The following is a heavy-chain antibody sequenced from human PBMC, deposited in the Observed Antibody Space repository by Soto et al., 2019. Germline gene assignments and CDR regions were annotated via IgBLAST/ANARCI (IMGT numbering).Heavy chain of an antibody. CDR1: GGSISSGGYS. CDR3: ARYCSGGSCFSGSFDY. CDR2: IYHSGST. J-gene: IGHJ4*02. Sequence: SETLSLTCAFSGGSISSGGYSLSWIRQPPGKGLEWIGYIYHSGSTYYNPSLKSRVTISVDRSKNQFSLKLSSVTAADTAVYYCARYCSGGSCFSGSFDYWGQGTLVTVSS. V-gene: IGHV4-30-2*01. D-gene: IGHD2-15*01.